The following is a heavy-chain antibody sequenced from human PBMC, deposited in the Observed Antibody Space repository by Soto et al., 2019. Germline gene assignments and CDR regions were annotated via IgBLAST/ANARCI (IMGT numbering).Heavy chain of an antibody. CDR2: IIRIFGTA. Sequence: QVQLVQSGAEVKKPGSSVKVSCKASGGTFSSYAISWVRQAPGQGLEWMGGIIRIFGTADYAQKFQGRVTITADESTSTADMELSSLRCEAPAVYYCASNYDSSGYYYRGLDYWGQGTLVTVCS. V-gene: IGHV1-69*12. CDR3: ASNYDSSGYYYRGLDY. J-gene: IGHJ4*02. D-gene: IGHD3-22*01. CDR1: GGTFSSYA.